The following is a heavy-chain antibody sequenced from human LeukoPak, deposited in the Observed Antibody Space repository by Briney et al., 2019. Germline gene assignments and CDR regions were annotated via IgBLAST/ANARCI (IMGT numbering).Heavy chain of an antibody. CDR3: ARGYCSGGSCYFDY. Sequence: ASVKVSCKASGYTFTSYDINWVRQATGQGLEWMGWMNPNSGNTGYAQKFQGRVTMTRNTSISTAYMELSSLRSEDTAVYYCARGYCSGGSCYFDYWGQGTLVTVSS. CDR1: GYTFTSYD. CDR2: MNPNSGNT. V-gene: IGHV1-8*01. D-gene: IGHD2-15*01. J-gene: IGHJ4*02.